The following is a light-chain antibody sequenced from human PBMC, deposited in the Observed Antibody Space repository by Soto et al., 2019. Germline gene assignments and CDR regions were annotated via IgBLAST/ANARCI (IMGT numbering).Light chain of an antibody. Sequence: IQLTQSPSSLSESVGDRVTITCRASQGISSYLAWYQQKPGRAPKFLIYVASTLQTGVPSRFSGSGSGTDFTLTISSLQPEDVGAYYCQKFDNYPLTFGPGTKVNI. CDR2: VAS. J-gene: IGKJ3*01. CDR1: QGISSY. V-gene: IGKV1-9*01. CDR3: QKFDNYPLT.